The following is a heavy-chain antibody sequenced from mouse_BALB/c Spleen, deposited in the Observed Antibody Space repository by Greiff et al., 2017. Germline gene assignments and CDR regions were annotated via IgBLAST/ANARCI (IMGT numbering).Heavy chain of an antibody. D-gene: IGHD2-1*01. J-gene: IGHJ4*01. V-gene: IGHV5-6*01. CDR3: ARLGGNYDGEAMDY. CDR1: GFTFSSYG. Sequence: EVKLMESGGDLVKPGGSLKLSCAASGFTFSSYGMSWVRQTPDKRLEWVATISSGGSYTYYPDSVKGRFTISRDNAKNTLYLQMSSLKSEDTAMYYCARLGGNYDGEAMDYWGQGTSVTVSS. CDR2: ISSGGSYT.